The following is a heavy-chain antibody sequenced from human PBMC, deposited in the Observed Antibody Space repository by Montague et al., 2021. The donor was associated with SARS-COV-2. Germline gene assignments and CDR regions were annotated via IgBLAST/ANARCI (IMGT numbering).Heavy chain of an antibody. D-gene: IGHD6-19*01. V-gene: IGHV4-39*01. CDR3: ARLALSGWPSYYLYGLDV. CDR1: GDAISDNTYK. J-gene: IGHJ6*01. Sequence: SETLSLTCTVSGDAISDNTYKWGWIRQPPGKGLEFIASVSSSGRTHYXXXLQRRVTLSVDTSKNEISLKETSVTAADTSVYYCARLALSGWPSYYLYGLDVWGPGTMITVSS. CDR2: VSSSGRT.